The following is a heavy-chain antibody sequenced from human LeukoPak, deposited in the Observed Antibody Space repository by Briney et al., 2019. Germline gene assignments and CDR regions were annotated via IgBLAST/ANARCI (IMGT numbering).Heavy chain of an antibody. Sequence: ASVKVSCKVSGYTFTDYYMHWVQQAPGKGLEWMGLVDPEDGETIYAEKFQGRVTITADTSTDTAYMEMSSLRSEDTAVYYCATTSYVTYGDYYFDYWGQGTLVTVSS. CDR3: ATTSYVTYGDYYFDY. CDR2: VDPEDGET. V-gene: IGHV1-69-2*01. D-gene: IGHD4-17*01. J-gene: IGHJ4*02. CDR1: GYTFTDYY.